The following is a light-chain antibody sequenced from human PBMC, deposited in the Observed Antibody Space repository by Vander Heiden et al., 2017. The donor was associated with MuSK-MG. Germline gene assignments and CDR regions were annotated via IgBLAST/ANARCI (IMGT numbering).Light chain of an antibody. CDR1: QSVNIY. J-gene: IGKJ3*01. Sequence: EIVLTHSPATLSLSPGERATLSCRASQSVNIYLAWYQQKPGQAPRLLIYDASNRASGVPARFSGSGSGTDFTLTISSLEPEDFAVYYCQQRSDWPVTFGPGTKVDIK. CDR3: QQRSDWPVT. CDR2: DAS. V-gene: IGKV3-11*01.